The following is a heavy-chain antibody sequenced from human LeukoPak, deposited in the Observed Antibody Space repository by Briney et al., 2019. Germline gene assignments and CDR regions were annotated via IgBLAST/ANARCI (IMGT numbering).Heavy chain of an antibody. CDR2: IYTSGYT. CDR3: ARVGYCSGGTCLGDAFDI. CDR1: GFTVNTNY. V-gene: IGHV3-66*01. J-gene: IGHJ3*02. D-gene: IGHD2-15*01. Sequence: PGGSLRLSCAASGFTVNTNYMSWVRQAPGKGLEWVSVIYTSGYTYYADSVRGRFTISRDNSNNTLHLQMNSLRAEDTAVYYCARVGYCSGGTCLGDAFDIWGQGTMVTVSS.